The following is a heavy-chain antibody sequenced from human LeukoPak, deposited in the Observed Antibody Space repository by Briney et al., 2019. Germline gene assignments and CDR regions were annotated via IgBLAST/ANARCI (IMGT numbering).Heavy chain of an antibody. V-gene: IGHV4-34*01. CDR3: ARHRKPAITMIRGVNRGGAIDY. Sequence: PSETLSLTCAVYVGSFSGYYWTWIRQPPGKGPEWIGEINHGRSTNYNPSLKSRVTISLDTSKNQFSLKLSSVTAADTAVYYCARHRKPAITMIRGVNRGGAIDYWGQGTLVTVSS. CDR2: INHGRST. D-gene: IGHD3-10*01. CDR1: VGSFSGYY. J-gene: IGHJ4*02.